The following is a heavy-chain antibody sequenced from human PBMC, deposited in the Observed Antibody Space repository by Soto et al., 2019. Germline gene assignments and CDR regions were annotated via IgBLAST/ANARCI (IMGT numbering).Heavy chain of an antibody. CDR2: IYYSGST. V-gene: IGHV4-31*03. Sequence: QVQLQESGPGLVKPSQTLSLTCTVSGGSISSGGYYWSWIRQHPGKGLEWIGSIYYSGSTYYNPSLKRRFTIAVDASKNQFSPKLSSVAAADTAVYYCARVGVINRFDPWGEGPLGTVAS. CDR3: ARVGVINRFDP. CDR1: GGSISSGGYY. J-gene: IGHJ5*02. D-gene: IGHD3-16*01.